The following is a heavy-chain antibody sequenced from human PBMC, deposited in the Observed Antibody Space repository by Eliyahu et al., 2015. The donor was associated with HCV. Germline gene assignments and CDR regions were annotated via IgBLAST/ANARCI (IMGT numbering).Heavy chain of an antibody. Sequence: QVRLQESGPGLAKPSETLSLTCAVSGYSITSGYYWGWIRQPPGKGLEWIGTVYHSGSTYYHPSLRSRVTVSLDASKNHVSLRLTSVTAADTAVYFCASYTAYADQGPSDFWGQGTLVVVSS. V-gene: IGHV4-38-2*01. CDR3: ASYTAYADQGPSDF. CDR2: VYHSGST. D-gene: IGHD4-17*01. CDR1: GYSITSGYY. J-gene: IGHJ4*02.